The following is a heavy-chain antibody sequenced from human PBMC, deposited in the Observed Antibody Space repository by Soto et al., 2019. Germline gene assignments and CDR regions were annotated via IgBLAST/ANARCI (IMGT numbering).Heavy chain of an antibody. Sequence: VQLVESGGGLVQPGGSLRLSCAVSGFTFSSFWMHWVRQAPGEGLVWVSRINTDGSSTSYADSVKGRFTISRDNAKNTLYLQMTSLRVEDTAMYYCAKRGVDTFGLSYWGQGTLVTVSS. J-gene: IGHJ4*02. CDR3: AKRGVDTFGLSY. V-gene: IGHV3-74*01. CDR2: INTDGSST. CDR1: GFTFSSFW. D-gene: IGHD3-10*01.